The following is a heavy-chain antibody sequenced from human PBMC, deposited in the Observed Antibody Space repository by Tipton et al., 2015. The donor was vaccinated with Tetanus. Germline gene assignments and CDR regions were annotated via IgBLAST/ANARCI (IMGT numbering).Heavy chain of an antibody. D-gene: IGHD5-18*01. CDR1: GFTFSPYA. CDR3: ARVGISQNAYSYVYHGLDV. J-gene: IGHJ6*02. CDR2: IWNDGSYK. V-gene: IGHV3-33*08. Sequence: RSLRLSCEASGFTFSPYAMHWVRQAPGKGLEWVAAIWNDGSYKYYADSVKGRFTVSRDNSKNTLYLEMNSLRAEDTAVYYCARVGISQNAYSYVYHGLDVWGQGTTVTVSS.